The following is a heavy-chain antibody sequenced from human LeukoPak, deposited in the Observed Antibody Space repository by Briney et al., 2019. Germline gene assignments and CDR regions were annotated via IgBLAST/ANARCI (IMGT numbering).Heavy chain of an antibody. D-gene: IGHD3-9*01. Sequence: GASVKVSCKASGGTFSSYAISWVRQAPGQGLEWMGGIIPIFGTANYAQKFQGRVTITADESTSTAYMELSSLRSEDTAVYYCARGRFDRYDILTGPDYWGQGTLVTVSS. CDR2: IIPIFGTA. CDR1: GGTFSSYA. V-gene: IGHV1-69*13. CDR3: ARGRFDRYDILTGPDY. J-gene: IGHJ4*02.